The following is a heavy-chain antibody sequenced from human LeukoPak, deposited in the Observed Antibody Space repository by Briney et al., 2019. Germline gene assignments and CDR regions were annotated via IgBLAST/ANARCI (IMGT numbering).Heavy chain of an antibody. V-gene: IGHV3-23*01. CDR2: ISGGGTRT. CDR3: AKGGGRGDYDLTGRFSTHFDS. Sequence: SGGSLRLSCAASGFIFHTYAMGWVRQAPGKGPVWVSAISGGGTRTYYADSVTSRFTISRDNSKNTVYLQMNSLRGEDTAVYFCAKGGGRGDYDLTGRFSTHFDSWGQGTLVVVSS. J-gene: IGHJ4*02. D-gene: IGHD4-17*01. CDR1: GFIFHTYA.